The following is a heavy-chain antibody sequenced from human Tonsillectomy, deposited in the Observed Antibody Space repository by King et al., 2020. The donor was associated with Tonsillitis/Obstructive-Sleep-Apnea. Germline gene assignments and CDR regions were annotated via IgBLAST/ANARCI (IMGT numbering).Heavy chain of an antibody. J-gene: IGHJ4*02. CDR3: ARVEGSGSYSPFDS. V-gene: IGHV4-4*02. Sequence: QLQESGPGLVKPSGNLSLTCAVSGGSISSPNWWSWVRQPPGKGLEWIGEIYHSGTTNYNPSLQSRVTISVDKSKNHFSLKLNSVTAADTAVYYCARVEGSGSYSPFDSWGRGTLVTVSS. CDR2: IYHSGTT. CDR1: GGSISSPNW. D-gene: IGHD3-10*01.